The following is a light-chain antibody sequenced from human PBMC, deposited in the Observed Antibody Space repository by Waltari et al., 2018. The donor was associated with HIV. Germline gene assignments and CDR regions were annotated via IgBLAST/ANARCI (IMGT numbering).Light chain of an antibody. V-gene: IGKV3-11*01. CDR3: QQRSNWPLT. J-gene: IGKJ4*01. CDR1: QSISSS. Sequence: EIVLTQSPATLSLSPGERATLSCRASQSISSSLAWYHQNPGQAPRLLIYDASNRATGIPARFSGRGSGTDFTLTISSLEPEDFAVYYCQQRSNWPLTFGGGTKVEIK. CDR2: DAS.